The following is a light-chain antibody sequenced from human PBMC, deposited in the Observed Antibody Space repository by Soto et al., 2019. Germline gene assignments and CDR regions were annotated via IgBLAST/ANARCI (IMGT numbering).Light chain of an antibody. CDR1: QSISSW. CDR3: QQLIT. J-gene: IGKJ5*01. CDR2: KAS. V-gene: IGKV1-5*03. Sequence: DIQMTQSPSTLSASVGDRVTITCRASQSISSWLAWYQQKPGKAPKLLIYKASSLESGVPSRFSGSGSGTEFTLTISSLQPEDFATYYCQQLITFGQGTRLEIK.